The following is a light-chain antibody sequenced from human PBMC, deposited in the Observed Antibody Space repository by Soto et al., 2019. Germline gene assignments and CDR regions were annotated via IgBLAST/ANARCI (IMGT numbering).Light chain of an antibody. Sequence: QSVLTQPRSVSGSPGQSVTISCTGTSSDVGGYNSVSWYQQHPGKAPKLMIYDVSKWPSGVPDRFSGSKSGNTASLTISGLQAEDEADYYCCSYAGSYTYVFGTGTKVTVL. CDR3: CSYAGSYTYV. J-gene: IGLJ1*01. CDR1: SSDVGGYNS. CDR2: DVS. V-gene: IGLV2-11*01.